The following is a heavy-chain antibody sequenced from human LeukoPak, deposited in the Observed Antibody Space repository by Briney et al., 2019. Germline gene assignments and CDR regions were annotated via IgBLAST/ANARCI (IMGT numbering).Heavy chain of an antibody. V-gene: IGHV1-2*02. J-gene: IGHJ1*01. CDR3: ASLNYYDSSGYYRLVHFQH. D-gene: IGHD3-22*01. CDR2: INPNSGGT. CDR1: GYTFTGYY. Sequence: ASVKVSCKASGYTFTGYYMHWVRQAPGQGLEWMGWINPNSGGTNYAQKFRGRVTMTRDTSISTAYMELSRLRSDDTAVYYCASLNYYDSSGYYRLVHFQHWGQGTLVTVSS.